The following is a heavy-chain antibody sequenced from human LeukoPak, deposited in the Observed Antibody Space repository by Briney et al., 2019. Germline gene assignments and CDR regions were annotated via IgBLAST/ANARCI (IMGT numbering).Heavy chain of an antibody. Sequence: GGSLRLSCAASGFTFSSYGMHWVRQAPGKGLEWVAVISYDGSNKFYADSVKGRFTISRDNSKNTLYLQMNSLRAEDTAVYYCTKSDWFDPWGQGTLVTVSS. CDR2: ISYDGSNK. CDR3: TKSDWFDP. CDR1: GFTFSSYG. V-gene: IGHV3-30*18. D-gene: IGHD3-3*01. J-gene: IGHJ5*02.